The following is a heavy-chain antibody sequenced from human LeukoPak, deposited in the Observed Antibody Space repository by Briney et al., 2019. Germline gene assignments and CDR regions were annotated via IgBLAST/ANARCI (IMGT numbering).Heavy chain of an antibody. Sequence: GGSLRLSCAASGFPFSSYSMNWVRQAPGKGLEWVSYISGGGSTMYYADSVKGRFTISRDNAKNSLYLQMNSLRAEDTAVYYCARDIIDYYGSGSYYPPSFDYWGQGTLVTVSS. J-gene: IGHJ4*02. CDR3: ARDIIDYYGSGSYYPPSFDY. D-gene: IGHD3-10*01. CDR2: ISGGGSTM. CDR1: GFPFSSYS. V-gene: IGHV3-48*04.